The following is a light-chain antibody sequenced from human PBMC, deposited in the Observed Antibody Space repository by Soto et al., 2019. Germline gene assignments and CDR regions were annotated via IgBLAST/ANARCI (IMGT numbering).Light chain of an antibody. CDR1: SSNIGSGT. J-gene: IGLJ1*01. Sequence: QSVLTQPPSVSGTPWQRVTISCSGSSSNIGSGTVNWYQQLPGTAPKLLIYNNNQWPSGVPDRFSGSKSGTSGSLAISGLQSEDEADYYCQVWDSSSDPYVFGTGTKVTVL. CDR2: NNN. CDR3: QVWDSSSDPYV. V-gene: IGLV1-44*01.